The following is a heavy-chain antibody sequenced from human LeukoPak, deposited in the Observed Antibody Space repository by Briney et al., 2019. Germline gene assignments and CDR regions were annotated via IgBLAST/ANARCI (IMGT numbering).Heavy chain of an antibody. CDR2: LYSGGST. Sequence: PGGSLRLSCAASGFIVSSNYMSWVRQAPGKGPEWVSVLYSGGSTYHADSVKGRFTISRDNSKNTLYLQMNSLRAEDTAVYYCARAFGVTTHFDYWGQGTLVTVSS. D-gene: IGHD4-17*01. CDR1: GFIVSSNY. CDR3: ARAFGVTTHFDY. J-gene: IGHJ4*02. V-gene: IGHV3-53*01.